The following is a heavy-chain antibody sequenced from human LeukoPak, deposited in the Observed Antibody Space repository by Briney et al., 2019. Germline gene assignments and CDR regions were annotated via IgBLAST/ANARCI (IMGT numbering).Heavy chain of an antibody. V-gene: IGHV3-48*04. D-gene: IGHD1-26*01. CDR3: AKGVGALKYYFDY. Sequence: GGSLRLSCTASGFTFSNYSMNWVRQAPGKGLEWVSYIGRSSGNIYHADFVEGRFTISRDNAKNSLYLQMNSLRAEDTAVYYCAKGVGALKYYFDYWGQGTLVTVSS. CDR1: GFTFSNYS. J-gene: IGHJ4*02. CDR2: IGRSSGNI.